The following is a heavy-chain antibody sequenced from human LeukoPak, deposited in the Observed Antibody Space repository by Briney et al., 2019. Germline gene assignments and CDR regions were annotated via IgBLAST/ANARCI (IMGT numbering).Heavy chain of an antibody. V-gene: IGHV1-69*05. D-gene: IGHD1-1*01. J-gene: IGHJ3*02. Sequence: ASVKVSCKASGGTFSSYAISWVRQAPGQGLEWMGGIIPIFGTANYAQKFQGRVTMTTDTSTSTAYMELRSLRSDDTAVYYCARDVTSGSGVPHDAFDIWGQGTMVTVSS. CDR2: IIPIFGTA. CDR1: GGTFSSYA. CDR3: ARDVTSGSGVPHDAFDI.